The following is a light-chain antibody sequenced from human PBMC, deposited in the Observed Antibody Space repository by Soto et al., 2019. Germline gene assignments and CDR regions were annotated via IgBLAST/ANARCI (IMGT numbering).Light chain of an antibody. CDR1: GNYVGAYNY. CDR3: CSCAGGYIYL. CDR2: DVT. V-gene: IGLV2-11*01. J-gene: IGLJ1*01. Sequence: QSVLTQPLSVSGSPGQSVTTSCTRTGNYVGAYNYLSWYRHRPGRPPKLMVYDVTKWPSGVPERFSGSKSGNMVSLTISGLQAEGEADYFCCSCAGGYIYLFGTGPKVTVL.